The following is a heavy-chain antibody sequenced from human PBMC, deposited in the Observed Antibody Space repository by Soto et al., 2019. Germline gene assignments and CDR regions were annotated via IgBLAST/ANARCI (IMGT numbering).Heavy chain of an antibody. D-gene: IGHD3-10*02. CDR1: GYSFSDYA. CDR2: INIGSGTT. CDR3: ARYYYARAHYDDHFDY. J-gene: IGHJ4*02. V-gene: IGHV1-3*04. Sequence: QVQLVQSGAEVRKPGASVKVSCETSGYSFSDYAIHWVGQAPGQGLEWMGWINIGSGTTKYSQRFQGRLTITTDTSASAAYMEMRSLRSEDTATYYCARYYYARAHYDDHFDYWGQGTLVTVSS.